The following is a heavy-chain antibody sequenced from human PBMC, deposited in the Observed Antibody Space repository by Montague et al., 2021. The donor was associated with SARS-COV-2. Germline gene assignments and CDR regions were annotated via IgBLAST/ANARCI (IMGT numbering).Heavy chain of an antibody. CDR1: GGSFSGYY. Sequence: SETLSLTCAASGGSFSGYYWSWIRQPPEKGLEWIGEINQSGSTNNNPSLKSRVIISVDTSKNQFSLKLSSVTAADTAVYYCARRGSSVWGVTVNAELDYWGQGILVIVSS. D-gene: IGHD3-10*01. V-gene: IGHV4-34*01. J-gene: IGHJ4*02. CDR3: ARRGSSVWGVTVNAELDY. CDR2: INQSGST.